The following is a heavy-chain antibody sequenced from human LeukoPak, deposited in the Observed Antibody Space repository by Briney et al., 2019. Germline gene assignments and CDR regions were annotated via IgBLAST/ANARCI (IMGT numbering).Heavy chain of an antibody. Sequence: GASVKVSCKASGYTFTSYGISWVRQAPGQGLEWMGWISAYNGNTNYAQKLQGRVTMTTDTSTSTAYMELRSLRSDDTAVYYCARGYYDFWSGYYLRIADAFDIWGQGTMVTVSS. CDR1: GYTFTSYG. D-gene: IGHD3-3*01. J-gene: IGHJ3*02. V-gene: IGHV1-18*01. CDR3: ARGYYDFWSGYYLRIADAFDI. CDR2: ISAYNGNT.